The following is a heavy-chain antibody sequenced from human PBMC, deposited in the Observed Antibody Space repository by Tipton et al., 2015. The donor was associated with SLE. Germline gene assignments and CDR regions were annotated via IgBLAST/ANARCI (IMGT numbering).Heavy chain of an antibody. Sequence: TLSLTCAVYAGSISGYYWSWIRQPPGKGLGWIGEINLSGKTNYNPSLKSRVTISVDRSKNQFSLKLSSVTAADTAVYYCARVSTEGLHFDQWGQGTLVTVSS. CDR1: AGSISGYY. D-gene: IGHD4-17*01. J-gene: IGHJ4*02. V-gene: IGHV4-34*01. CDR2: INLSGKT. CDR3: ARVSTEGLHFDQ.